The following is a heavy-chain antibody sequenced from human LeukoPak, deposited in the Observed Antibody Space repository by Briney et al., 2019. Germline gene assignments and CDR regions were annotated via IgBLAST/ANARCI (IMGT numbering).Heavy chain of an antibody. CDR1: GGSIRSYY. CDR2: IYSSGST. V-gene: IGHV4-59*08. Sequence: PSETLSLTCTVSGGSIRSYYWSWIRQPPGKGLEWIGYIYSSGSTNYNPSLKSRVTISVDTSNNQFSLKLSSVTAADTAVYYCARHATYSYAPLPGHFDYWGQGTLVTVSS. D-gene: IGHD5-18*01. J-gene: IGHJ4*02. CDR3: ARHATYSYAPLPGHFDY.